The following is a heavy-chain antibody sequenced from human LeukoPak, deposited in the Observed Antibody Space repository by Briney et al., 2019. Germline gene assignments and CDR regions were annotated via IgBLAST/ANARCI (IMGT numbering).Heavy chain of an antibody. V-gene: IGHV4-59*01. CDR3: AREEGATTVGDY. CDR2: MYYSGSP. J-gene: IGHJ4*02. CDR1: DGSISSNY. D-gene: IGHD1-26*01. Sequence: PSETLSLTCSVSDGSISSNYWSWIRQPPGKGLEWIGYMYYSGSPNYNPSLKSRLTLSVDTSKSQFSLKLTSVTAADTAVYYCAREEGATTVGDYWGQGTLVTVSS.